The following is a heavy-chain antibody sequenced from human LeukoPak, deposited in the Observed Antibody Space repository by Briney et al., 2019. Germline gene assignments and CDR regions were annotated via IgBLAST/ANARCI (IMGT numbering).Heavy chain of an antibody. CDR2: INPNSGGT. D-gene: IGHD3-3*01. J-gene: IGHJ5*02. CDR3: ARDAISFDDFWSGYYFPTNWFDP. CDR1: GYTFTGYY. V-gene: IGHV1-2*06. Sequence: GASVKVSCKASGYTFTGYYMHWVRQAPGQGPEWMGRINPNSGGTNYAQKFQGRVTMTRDTSISTAYMELSRLRSDDTAVYYCARDAISFDDFWSGYYFPTNWFDPWGQGTLVTVSS.